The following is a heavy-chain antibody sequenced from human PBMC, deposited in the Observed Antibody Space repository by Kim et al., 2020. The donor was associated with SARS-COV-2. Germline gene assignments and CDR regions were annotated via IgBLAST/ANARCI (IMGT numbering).Heavy chain of an antibody. Sequence: VKGRCTIARNNSKNTLYLQMNSLRAEDTAVYYCAKGGVVVVAATPVSFDYWGQGTLVTVSS. J-gene: IGHJ4*02. D-gene: IGHD2-15*01. CDR3: AKGGVVVVAATPVSFDY. V-gene: IGHV3-23*01.